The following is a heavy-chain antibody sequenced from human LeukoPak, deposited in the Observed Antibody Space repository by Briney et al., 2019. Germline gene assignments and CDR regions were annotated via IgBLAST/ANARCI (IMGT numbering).Heavy chain of an antibody. V-gene: IGHV4-30-4*08. J-gene: IGHJ4*02. Sequence: SQTLSLTCTVSGGSISSGDYYWSWIRQPPGKGLEWIGYIYYSGSTYYNPSLKSRITISVDTSKNQFSLKLSSVTAADTAVYYCPRVYAPLFGGGYFDYWGQGTLVTVSS. CDR1: GGSISSGDYY. CDR2: IYYSGST. CDR3: PRVYAPLFGGGYFDY. D-gene: IGHD2-15*01.